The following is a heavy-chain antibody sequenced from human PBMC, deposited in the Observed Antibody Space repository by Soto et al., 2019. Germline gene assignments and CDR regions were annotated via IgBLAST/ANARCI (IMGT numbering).Heavy chain of an antibody. J-gene: IGHJ3*02. Sequence: GGSLRLACAASGFTFSDYYMSWIRQAPGKGLEWVSYISSSGSTIYYADSVKGRFTISRDNAKNSLYLQMNSLRAEDTAVYYCAIDGEQHLVNDAFDIWGQGTMVTGSS. CDR2: ISSSGSTI. V-gene: IGHV3-11*01. D-gene: IGHD6-13*01. CDR3: AIDGEQHLVNDAFDI. CDR1: GFTFSDYY.